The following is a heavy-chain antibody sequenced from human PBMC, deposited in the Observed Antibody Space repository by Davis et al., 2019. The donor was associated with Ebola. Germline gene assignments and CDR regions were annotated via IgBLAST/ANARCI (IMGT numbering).Heavy chain of an antibody. CDR3: ARDYLDGMDV. CDR1: GYTFTSYG. V-gene: IGHV1-18*01. D-gene: IGHD3-16*02. Sequence: AASVKVSCKASGYTFTSYGISWVRQAPGQGLEWMGWISAYNGNTNYAQKFQGRVTMTRDTSTSTAYMELSSLRSEDTAVYYCARDYLDGMDVWGQGTTVTVSS. CDR2: ISAYNGNT. J-gene: IGHJ6*02.